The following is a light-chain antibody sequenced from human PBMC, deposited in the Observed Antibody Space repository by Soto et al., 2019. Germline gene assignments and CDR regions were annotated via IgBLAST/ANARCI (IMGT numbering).Light chain of an antibody. J-gene: IGKJ1*01. CDR3: MQGSHWPPWT. CDR2: KVS. Sequence: DVVMTQSPLSLPVTLGQPASISCRSSQSLLSSDGNTYLNWFHQRPGQSPRRLIYKVSNRDSGVPARFSGSGSGTDFTLKISRVEAEDVGIYYCMQGSHWPPWTFGQGTKVEIK. CDR1: QSLLSSDGNTY. V-gene: IGKV2-30*01.